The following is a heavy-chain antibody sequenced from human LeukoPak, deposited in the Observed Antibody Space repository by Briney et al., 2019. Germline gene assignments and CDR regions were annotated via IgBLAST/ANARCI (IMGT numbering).Heavy chain of an antibody. CDR1: GFTFSNYW. CDR2: TNTDGGST. Sequence: PGGSLRLSCAASGFTFSNYWMHWVRQGPGKGLVCVSRTNTDGGSTTYADSVKGRFTISRDNAKNTLYLQMNSLRAEDTAVYYCVFGYYYDSGSQYNWFDTWGQGTLVAVSS. CDR3: VFGYYYDSGSQYNWFDT. V-gene: IGHV3-74*01. J-gene: IGHJ5*02. D-gene: IGHD3-10*01.